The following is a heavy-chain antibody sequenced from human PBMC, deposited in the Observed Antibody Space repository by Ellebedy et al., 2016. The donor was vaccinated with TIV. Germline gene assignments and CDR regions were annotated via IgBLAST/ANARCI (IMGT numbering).Heavy chain of an antibody. D-gene: IGHD6-13*01. CDR1: GFTFSSYS. V-gene: IGHV3-21*01. J-gene: IGHJ6*02. Sequence: PGGSLRLSCAASGFTFSSYSMNCVRQAPGKGLEWVSSISSSSSYIYYADSVKGRFTISRDNAKNSLYLQMNSLRAEDKAVYYCAGGYSSSWYPTYGMDVWGQGTTVTVSS. CDR2: ISSSSSYI. CDR3: AGGYSSSWYPTYGMDV.